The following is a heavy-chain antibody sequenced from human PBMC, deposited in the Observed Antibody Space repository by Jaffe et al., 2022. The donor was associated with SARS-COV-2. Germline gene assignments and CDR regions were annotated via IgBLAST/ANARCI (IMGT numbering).Heavy chain of an antibody. CDR3: ARVDRDYYDSRHDAFDI. J-gene: IGHJ3*02. D-gene: IGHD3-22*01. Sequence: QVQLVESGGGVVQPGRSLRLSCAASGFTFSSYAMHWVRQAPGKGLEWVAVISYDGSNKYYADSVKGRFTISRDNSKNTLYLQMNSLRAEDTAVYYCARVDRDYYDSRHDAFDIWGQGTMVTVSS. CDR1: GFTFSSYA. V-gene: IGHV3-30*04. CDR2: ISYDGSNK.